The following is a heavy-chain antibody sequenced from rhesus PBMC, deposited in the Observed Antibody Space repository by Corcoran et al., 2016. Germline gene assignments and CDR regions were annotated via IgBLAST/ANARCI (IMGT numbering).Heavy chain of an antibody. CDR1: GGSLSSNW. Sequence: LQLQESGPGLVKPSETLSLTCVVSGGSLSSNWSSWIRQPPGKGLEWIGRISGSGGSTSYNPSLKRRVTISTDTSKNQLSLKLISVTAADTAVYYCASTGGRFDVWGPGVLVTVSS. CDR3: ASTGGRFDV. CDR2: ISGSGGST. V-gene: IGHV4-173*01. D-gene: IGHD2-39*02. J-gene: IGHJ5-1*01.